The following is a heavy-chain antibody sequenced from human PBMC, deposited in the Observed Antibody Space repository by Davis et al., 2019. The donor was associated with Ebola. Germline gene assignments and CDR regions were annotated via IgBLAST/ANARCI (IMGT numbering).Heavy chain of an antibody. J-gene: IGHJ6*02. D-gene: IGHD6-19*01. Sequence: ASVKVSCKASGYTFTNYGITWVRQAPGQGLEWMGWINTNTGNPTYAQGLAGRCVISLDTSVSTAYLQISSVKAEDTAVYYCARFRGGGSGWFLGYFFYGMDVWGQGTTVTVSS. V-gene: IGHV7-4-1*02. CDR1: GYTFTNYG. CDR2: INTNTGNP. CDR3: ARFRGGGSGWFLGYFFYGMDV.